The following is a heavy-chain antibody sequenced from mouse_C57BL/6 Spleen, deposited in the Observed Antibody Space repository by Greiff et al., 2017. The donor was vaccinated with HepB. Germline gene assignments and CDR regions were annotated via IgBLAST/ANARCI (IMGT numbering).Heavy chain of an antibody. V-gene: IGHV1-9*01. CDR2: ILPGSGST. D-gene: IGHD4-1*01. CDR3: ATNWHRAY. CDR1: GYTFTGYW. J-gene: IGHJ3*01. Sequence: VQLQQSGAELMKPGASVKLSCKATGYTFTGYWIEWVKQRPGHGLEWIGEILPGSGSTNYTEKFKGKATFTADTSSNTAYMQLSSLTTEDSAIYYCATNWHRAYWGQGTLVTVSA.